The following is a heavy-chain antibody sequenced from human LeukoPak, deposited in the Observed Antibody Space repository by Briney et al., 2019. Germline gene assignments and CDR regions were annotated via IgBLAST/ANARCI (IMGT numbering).Heavy chain of an antibody. J-gene: IGHJ4*02. CDR3: ARENWRSKSIDFDS. V-gene: IGHV4-59*12. CDR1: GGSISGYY. CDR2: IYNSGSL. D-gene: IGHD6-6*01. Sequence: SETLSLTCTVSGGSISGYYWSWIRQAPGKGLEWIGYIYNSGSLNYNPSLKSRVTIAVDTSENQFSLKLSSVTAADTAAYFCARENWRSKSIDFDSWGQGTLVTVSS.